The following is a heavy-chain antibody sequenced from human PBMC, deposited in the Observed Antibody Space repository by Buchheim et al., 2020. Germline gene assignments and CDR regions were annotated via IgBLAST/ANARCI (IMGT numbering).Heavy chain of an antibody. V-gene: IGHV3-74*01. Sequence: EERLVESGGGLGQPGGSLRLSCAASGFTFSSDWMHWVRQAPGKGLVWVSRINPDGSDTTYADSVQGRFTISRDNGRNTLYLQMNSLRGEDTAIYYCTRSANFFRGMDVWGQGT. CDR1: GFTFSSDW. D-gene: IGHD2-15*01. CDR3: TRSANFFRGMDV. J-gene: IGHJ6*02. CDR2: INPDGSDT.